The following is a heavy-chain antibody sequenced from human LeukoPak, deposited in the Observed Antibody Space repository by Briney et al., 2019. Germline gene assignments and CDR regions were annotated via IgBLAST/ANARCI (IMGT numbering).Heavy chain of an antibody. Sequence: PGGSLRLSCAASGFTFDDYAMHWVWQAPGKGVEWVSGISWNSGSIVYADSVKGRFTISRDNSKNTLYLQMNSLRAEDTAVYYCANLLRYFDWSPAGDYWGQGTLVTVSS. CDR3: ANLLRYFDWSPAGDY. J-gene: IGHJ4*02. D-gene: IGHD3-9*01. V-gene: IGHV3-9*01. CDR1: GFTFDDYA. CDR2: ISWNSGSI.